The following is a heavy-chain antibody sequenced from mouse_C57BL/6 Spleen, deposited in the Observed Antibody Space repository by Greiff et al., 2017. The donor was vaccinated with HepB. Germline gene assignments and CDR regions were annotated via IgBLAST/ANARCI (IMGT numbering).Heavy chain of an antibody. Sequence: LVEPGASVKISCKASGYTFTDYYMNWVKQSPGKSLEWIGDINPNNGGTSYNQKFKGKATLTVDKSSSTAYMELRSLTSEDAAVYYCARDPITTVVARYFDVWGTGTTVTVSS. CDR2: INPNNGGT. D-gene: IGHD1-1*01. V-gene: IGHV1-26*01. CDR3: ARDPITTVVARYFDV. CDR1: GYTFTDYY. J-gene: IGHJ1*03.